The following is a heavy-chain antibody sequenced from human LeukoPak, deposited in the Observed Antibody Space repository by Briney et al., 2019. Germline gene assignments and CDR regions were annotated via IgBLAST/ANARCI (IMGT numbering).Heavy chain of an antibody. CDR3: AKAPVTTCRGAYCYPFDY. J-gene: IGHJ4*02. CDR2: ISNSGNTI. Sequence: PGGSLRLSCAAFGFTFSSYDMTWVRQAPGKGLEWVSYISNSGNTIYYADSVKGRFTISRDSSKNTLFLQMNRLRPEDAAVYYCAKAPVTTCRGAYCYPFDYWGQGTLVTVSS. V-gene: IGHV3-48*03. D-gene: IGHD2-21*01. CDR1: GFTFSSYD.